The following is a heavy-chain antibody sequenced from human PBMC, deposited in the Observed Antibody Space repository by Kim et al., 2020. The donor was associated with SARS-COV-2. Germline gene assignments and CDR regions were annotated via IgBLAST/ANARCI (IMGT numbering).Heavy chain of an antibody. V-gene: IGHV1-46*01. J-gene: IGHJ4*02. D-gene: IGHD5-18*01. Sequence: ASVKVSCKASGYTFTSYYMHWVRQAPGQGLEWMGIINPSGGSTSYAQKFQGRVTMTRDTSTSTVYMELSSLRSEDTAVYYCAREFRYPYSYGHQNYYFDYWGQGTLVTVSS. CDR3: AREFRYPYSYGHQNYYFDY. CDR1: GYTFTSYY. CDR2: INPSGGST.